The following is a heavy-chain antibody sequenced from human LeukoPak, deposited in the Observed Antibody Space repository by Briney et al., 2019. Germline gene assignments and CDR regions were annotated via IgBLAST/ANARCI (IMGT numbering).Heavy chain of an antibody. CDR2: INRNGGST. CDR3: ARGFRNGPFDC. CDR1: GFTFDDYG. Sequence: GGSLRLSREASGFTFDDYGMGWVRQPPGKGLEWVSGINRNGGSTDYADSVKGRFTISRDNAKNSHFLQMNSLRVEDTALYYCARGFRNGPFDCWGQGTLVTVSS. V-gene: IGHV3-20*04. J-gene: IGHJ4*02. D-gene: IGHD2-8*01.